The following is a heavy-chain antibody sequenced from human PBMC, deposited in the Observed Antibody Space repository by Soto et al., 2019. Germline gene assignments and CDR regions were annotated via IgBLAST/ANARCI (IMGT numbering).Heavy chain of an antibody. V-gene: IGHV1-18*01. CDR2: LSAYNGNT. Sequence: QVQLVQSGAEVKKPGDSVKVSCKASGYTFTSYGISWVRQAPGQGPEWMGWLSAYNGNTNYAQKLQGRVTMTTDTPTSTDYMELRSLGYGDTAVYYCARGCYDFGSGYCPFDHWGQGTLVTVSS. J-gene: IGHJ4*02. D-gene: IGHD3-3*01. CDR3: ARGCYDFGSGYCPFDH. CDR1: GYTFTSYG.